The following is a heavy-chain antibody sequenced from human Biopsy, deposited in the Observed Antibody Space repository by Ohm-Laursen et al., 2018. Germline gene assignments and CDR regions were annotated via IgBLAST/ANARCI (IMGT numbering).Heavy chain of an antibody. CDR1: GGSISGSS. Sequence: PSQTLSLTCTVSGGSISGSSWSWIRQAPGRGLEWVGYISYSGSNSNNPSLKSQITISVDTSKNQISLKVTSVTAADTAVYYCAKHGSGWTGDDALHIWGQGTMVTVSS. CDR2: ISYSGSN. J-gene: IGHJ3*02. V-gene: IGHV4-59*08. D-gene: IGHD6-19*01. CDR3: AKHGSGWTGDDALHI.